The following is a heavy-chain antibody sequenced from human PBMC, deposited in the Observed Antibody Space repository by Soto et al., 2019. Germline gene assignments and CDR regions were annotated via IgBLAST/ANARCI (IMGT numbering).Heavy chain of an antibody. J-gene: IGHJ4*02. Sequence: QVHLQQWGSGLLKPSETLSLTCAVYGGTFSGYYWSWIRQPPGKGLEWIGEINHSGTTNYNPSLKSRVTISVDTSKNQFSLNLRSATAADTAVYYCARARRDYDSGSPRGDYWGRGTLVTVSS. CDR2: INHSGTT. CDR1: GGTFSGYY. V-gene: IGHV4-34*02. D-gene: IGHD6-6*01. CDR3: ARARRDYDSGSPRGDY.